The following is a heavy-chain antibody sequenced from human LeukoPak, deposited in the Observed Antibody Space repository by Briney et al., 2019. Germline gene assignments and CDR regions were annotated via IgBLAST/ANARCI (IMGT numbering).Heavy chain of an antibody. CDR2: IYHDETT. D-gene: IGHD2-8*01. J-gene: IGHJ4*02. Sequence: SETLSLTCAVSGSSISSDYYWGWVRQPPGKGLEWVGSIYHDETTYYNPSLKSRVTISLVTSKKQFSLMLASVTAADTAIYYCANADTEDFFDSWGQGILVTASS. V-gene: IGHV4-38-2*01. CDR1: GSSISSDYY. CDR3: ANADTEDFFDS.